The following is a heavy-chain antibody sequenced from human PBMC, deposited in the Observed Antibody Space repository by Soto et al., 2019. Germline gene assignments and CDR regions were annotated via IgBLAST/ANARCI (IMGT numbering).Heavy chain of an antibody. Sequence: QVQLVQSGGEVKKPGASVKVSCKTSGYSFTTYGISWVRQAPGQGLEWMGWISAYNGNTNYAQKLQGRVTMTTDTSTSTAYMELRSLRSDDTAVYYCAREGPAPYSYYGMAVWGQGSTVTVSS. J-gene: IGHJ6*02. CDR1: GYSFTTYG. CDR3: AREGPAPYSYYGMAV. V-gene: IGHV1-18*01. CDR2: ISAYNGNT.